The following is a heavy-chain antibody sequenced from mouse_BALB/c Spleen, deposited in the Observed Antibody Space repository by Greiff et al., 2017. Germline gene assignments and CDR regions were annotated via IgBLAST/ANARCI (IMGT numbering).Heavy chain of an antibody. J-gene: IGHJ3*01. CDR2: ISSGGSYT. V-gene: IGHV5-6*01. CDR3: ARHEGDTGTGLDY. D-gene: IGHD4-1*01. Sequence: VQLKQSGGDLVKPGGSLKLSCAASGFTFSSYGMSWVRQTPGKRLEWVATISSGGSYTYYPDSVKGRFTISRDNAKNTLYLQMSSLKSEDTAMYYCARHEGDTGTGLDYWGQGTLVTVSA. CDR1: GFTFSSYG.